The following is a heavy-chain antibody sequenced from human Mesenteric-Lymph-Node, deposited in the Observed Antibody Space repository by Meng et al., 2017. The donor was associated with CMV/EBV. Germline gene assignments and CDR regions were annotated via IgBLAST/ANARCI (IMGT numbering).Heavy chain of an antibody. CDR3: ARVIVGATLGLIYYGMDV. CDR2: IKQDGSEK. D-gene: IGHD1-26*01. V-gene: IGHV3-7*01. CDR1: GFTFSNYW. J-gene: IGHJ6*02. Sequence: GESLKISCAASGFTFSNYWMTWVRQAPGKGLEWVANIKQDGSEKYYVDSVKGRFTVSRDNAKNSLYLQMNSLRGEDTAVYYCARVIVGATLGLIYYGMDVWGQGTTVTVSS.